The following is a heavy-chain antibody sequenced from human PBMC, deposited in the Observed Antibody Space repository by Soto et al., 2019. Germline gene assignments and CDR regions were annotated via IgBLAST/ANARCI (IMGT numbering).Heavy chain of an antibody. Sequence: ASVKVSCKASGYTFTGYYMHWVRQAPGQGLEWMGWINPNSGGTNYAQKFQGWVTMTRDTSISTAYMELSRLRSDDTAVYYCARDSYYDFWSGYYATRCCGGMDVWGQGATVTVSS. D-gene: IGHD3-3*01. J-gene: IGHJ6*02. CDR2: INPNSGGT. CDR1: GYTFTGYY. CDR3: ARDSYYDFWSGYYATRCCGGMDV. V-gene: IGHV1-2*04.